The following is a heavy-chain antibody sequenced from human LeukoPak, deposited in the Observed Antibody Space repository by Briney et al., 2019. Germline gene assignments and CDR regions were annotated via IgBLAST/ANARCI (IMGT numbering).Heavy chain of an antibody. Sequence: SQTLSLTCAVSGGSISSGGYSWSWTRQPPGKGLEWIGYIYHSGSTYYNPSLKSRVTISVDRSKNQFSLKLSSVTAADTAVYYCARDAMVEDYGMDVWGQGTTVTVSS. CDR2: IYHSGST. CDR3: ARDAMVEDYGMDV. V-gene: IGHV4-30-2*01. J-gene: IGHJ6*02. D-gene: IGHD5-18*01. CDR1: GGSISSGGYS.